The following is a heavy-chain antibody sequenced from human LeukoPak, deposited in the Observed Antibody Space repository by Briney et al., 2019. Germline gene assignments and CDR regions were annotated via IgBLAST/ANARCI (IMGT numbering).Heavy chain of an antibody. CDR1: GYSITSDYH. CDR3: VGMFSL. J-gene: IGHJ4*01. Sequence: SETLSLTCTVSGYSITSDYHWGWIRQPPGKGLEWIGSLSHIGTTYYNPSLHSRATISLDTSRNQVSLNLTSVTAADTAVYYCVGMFSLWGQGILAAVSS. D-gene: IGHD3-10*02. CDR2: LSHIGTT. V-gene: IGHV4-38-2*02.